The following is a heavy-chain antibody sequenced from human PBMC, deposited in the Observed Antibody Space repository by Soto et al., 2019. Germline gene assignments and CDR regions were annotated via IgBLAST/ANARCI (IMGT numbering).Heavy chain of an antibody. CDR1: GGSFSGYY. V-gene: IGHV4-34*01. D-gene: IGHD6-19*01. CDR3: ARGLEWQWLVQDYYYGMDV. CDR2: INHSGST. Sequence: PSETLSLTCAVYGGSFSGYYWSWIRQPPGKGLEWIGEINHSGSTNYNPSLKSRVTISVDTSKNQFSLKLSSVTAADTAVYYCARGLEWQWLVQDYYYGMDVRGQGTTVTVSS. J-gene: IGHJ6*02.